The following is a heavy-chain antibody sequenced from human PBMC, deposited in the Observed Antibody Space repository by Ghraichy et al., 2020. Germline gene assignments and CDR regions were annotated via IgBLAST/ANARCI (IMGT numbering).Heavy chain of an antibody. CDR1: GFTFGSYS. J-gene: IGHJ6*02. CDR3: ARGSTVVRFYYYDGMDV. CDR2: ITSTSSFI. D-gene: IGHD4-23*01. Sequence: GGSLRLSCVGSGFTFGSYSMNWVRQSPGKRLEWVSYITSTSSFIYYADSVKGRFTISRDNAQNSLSLQMNSLTGDDTAVYYCARGSTVVRFYYYDGMDVWGQGTTVTVSS. V-gene: IGHV3-48*01.